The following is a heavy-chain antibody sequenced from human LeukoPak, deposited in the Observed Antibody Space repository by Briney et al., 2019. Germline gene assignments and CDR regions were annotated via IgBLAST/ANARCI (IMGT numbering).Heavy chain of an antibody. Sequence: SSGMNWADSVKGRFTISRDNAKNSVYLQMESLRVEDTAVYYCVKGWEDYGAHGGSFDYWGQGTLVTVSS. CDR3: VKGWEDYGAHGGSFDY. V-gene: IGHV3-21*01. CDR2: SSGM. J-gene: IGHJ4*02. D-gene: IGHD4-17*01.